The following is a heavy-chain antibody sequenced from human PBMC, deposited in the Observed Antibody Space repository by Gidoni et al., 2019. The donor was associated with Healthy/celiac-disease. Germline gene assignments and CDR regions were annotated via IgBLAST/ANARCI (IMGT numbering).Heavy chain of an antibody. CDR3: AKDRYSSSWRSWFDP. CDR2: ISGSGGST. D-gene: IGHD6-13*01. CDR1: GVTFSSYA. J-gene: IGHJ5*02. Sequence: EVQLLESGGGLVQPGGSLRLSCAASGVTFSSYAMSWVRQAPGKGLEWVSAISGSGGSTYYADSVKGRFTISRDNSKNTLYLQMNSLRAEDTAVYYCAKDRYSSSWRSWFDPWGQGTLVTVSS. V-gene: IGHV3-23*01.